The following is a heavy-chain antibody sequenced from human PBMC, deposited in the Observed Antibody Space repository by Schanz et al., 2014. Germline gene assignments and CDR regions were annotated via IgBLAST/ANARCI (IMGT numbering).Heavy chain of an antibody. CDR1: GYTFTSHG. J-gene: IGHJ6*02. CDR3: ARDLTVDTGYVVHYYYYGMDV. D-gene: IGHD5-12*01. V-gene: IGHV1-18*01. Sequence: QVQLVQSGAEVKKPGASVKVSCKASGYTFTSHGISWVRQAPGQGLEWMGWITAYNGDTNYALKLQGRVTMTTDTSTGTAYMELRSLRSDDTALYYCARDLTVDTGYVVHYYYYGMDVWGQGTTXTVSS. CDR2: ITAYNGDT.